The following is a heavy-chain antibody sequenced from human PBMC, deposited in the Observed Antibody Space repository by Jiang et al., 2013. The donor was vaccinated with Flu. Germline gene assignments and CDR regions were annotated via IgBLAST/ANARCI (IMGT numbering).Heavy chain of an antibody. D-gene: IGHD3-10*01. Sequence: QLVEVWGRTLVQPGRSLSLACIGSGFAFGDYGLNWFRQAPGKGLEWVGFIGSKLYGARREYAASVRGRFTISRDDSKSVAYLHMNSLKTEDTALYYCSRDLVRDVIIIPSGYCDYWGQGALVTVSS. J-gene: IGHJ4*02. CDR1: GFAFGDYG. V-gene: IGHV3-49*03. CDR3: SRDLVRDVIIIPSGYCDY. CDR2: IGSKLYGARR.